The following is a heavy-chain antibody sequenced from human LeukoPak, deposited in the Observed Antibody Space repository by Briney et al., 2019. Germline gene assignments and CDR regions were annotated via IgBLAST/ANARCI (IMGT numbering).Heavy chain of an antibody. V-gene: IGHV1-2*02. Sequence: ASVTVSCTASGYTFTGYYMNWVRQAPGQGLEWMGWINPSSGGTNYAQKCQGRVTMTRDTSISTAYMELSRLRSDDTAVYYCAGAVYGDSLYYFDYWGEGTLVTVSS. J-gene: IGHJ4*02. CDR2: INPSSGGT. CDR3: AGAVYGDSLYYFDY. D-gene: IGHD4-17*01. CDR1: GYTFTGYY.